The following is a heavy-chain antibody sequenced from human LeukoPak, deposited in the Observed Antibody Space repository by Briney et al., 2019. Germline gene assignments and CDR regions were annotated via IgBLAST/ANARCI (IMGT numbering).Heavy chain of an antibody. Sequence: GGSLRLSCAASGFTFSNYGMHWVRQAPGKGLEWVGRIKSKTDGGTTDYAAPVKGRFTISRDDSKNTLYLQMNSLKTEDTAVYYCTTDLRCSSTSCYYFDYWGQGTLVTVSS. CDR2: IKSKTDGGTT. D-gene: IGHD2-2*01. CDR3: TTDLRCSSTSCYYFDY. J-gene: IGHJ4*02. CDR1: GFTFSNYG. V-gene: IGHV3-15*01.